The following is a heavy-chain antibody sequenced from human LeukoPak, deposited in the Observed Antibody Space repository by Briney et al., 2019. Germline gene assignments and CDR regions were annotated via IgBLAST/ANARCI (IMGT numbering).Heavy chain of an antibody. V-gene: IGHV1-46*01. CDR1: GYIXTSFY. J-gene: IGHJ6*02. CDR2: INPSGGGT. Sequence: GASVKVSCKASGYIXTSFYMHWVRQAPGQGLEWMGIINPSGGGTTYAQKFQGRVTMTRDTSTSTVYMELSSLRSEDTAVYYCTRRYLNGMDVWGQGTTVTVSS. D-gene: IGHD1-1*01. CDR3: TRRYLNGMDV.